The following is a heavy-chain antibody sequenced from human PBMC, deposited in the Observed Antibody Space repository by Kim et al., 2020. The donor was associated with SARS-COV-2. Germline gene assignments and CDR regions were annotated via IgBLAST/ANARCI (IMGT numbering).Heavy chain of an antibody. V-gene: IGHV4-59*01. CDR1: GGSISSYY. D-gene: IGHD5-18*01. CDR3: ARSSIQLWLFDY. J-gene: IGHJ4*02. Sequence: SETLSLTCTVSGGSISSYYWSWIRQPPGKGLEWIGYIYYSGSTNYNPSLKSRVTISVDTSKNQFSLKLSSVTAADTAVYYCARSSIQLWLFDYWGQGTLVTVSS. CDR2: IYYSGST.